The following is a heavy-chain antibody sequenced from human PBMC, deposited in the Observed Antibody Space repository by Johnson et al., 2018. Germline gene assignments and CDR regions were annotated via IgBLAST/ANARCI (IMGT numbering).Heavy chain of an antibody. Sequence: QVQLVESGGGVVQXGRSLRLSCAASGFTFSSYGMHWVRQAPGKGLEWVAVISYDGSNKYYADSVKGRFTISRDNSKNTLYLQMNSLRAEDTAVYYCAKDTYYYDSSGNAFDIWGQGTMVTVSS. CDR1: GFTFSSYG. V-gene: IGHV3-30*18. J-gene: IGHJ3*02. CDR2: ISYDGSNK. CDR3: AKDTYYYDSSGNAFDI. D-gene: IGHD3-22*01.